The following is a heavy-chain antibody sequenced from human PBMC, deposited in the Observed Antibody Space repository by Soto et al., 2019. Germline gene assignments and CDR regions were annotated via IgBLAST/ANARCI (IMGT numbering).Heavy chain of an antibody. CDR1: GGSFSGYY. Sequence: PSETLSLTCAVYGGSFSGYYGSWIRQPPGKGLEWIGEINHSGGTNYNPSLKSRVTISVDTSKNQFSLKLSSVTAADTAVYYCARGTIAAAGTGNWFDPWGQGPLVTVSS. CDR2: INHSGGT. J-gene: IGHJ5*02. CDR3: ARGTIAAAGTGNWFDP. D-gene: IGHD6-13*01. V-gene: IGHV4-34*01.